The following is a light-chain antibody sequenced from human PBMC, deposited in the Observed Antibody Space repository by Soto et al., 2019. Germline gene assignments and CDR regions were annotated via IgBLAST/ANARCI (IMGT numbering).Light chain of an antibody. CDR2: GAS. V-gene: IGKV3-11*01. J-gene: IGKJ4*01. CDR3: QQRSNWLT. CDR1: LSVSSY. Sequence: VVTQSPPTLSLSPGERATLSCRTSLSVSSYLAWYQQKPGQAPRLLIYGASTRATGFPDRFSGSGSGTEFTLTISSLEAEDFAVYYCQQRSNWLTFGGGTKVDI.